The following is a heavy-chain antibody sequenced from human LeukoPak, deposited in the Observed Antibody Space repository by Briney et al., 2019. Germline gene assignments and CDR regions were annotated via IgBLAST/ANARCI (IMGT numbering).Heavy chain of an antibody. Sequence: GGSLRLSCAASGFTFSSYGMHWVRQAPGKGLEWVAFIRYDGSNKYYADSVKGRFTISRDNSKNTLYLQMNSLRAEDTAVYYCAKGLLAAVPGAVYFQHWGQGTLVTVSS. V-gene: IGHV3-30*02. J-gene: IGHJ1*01. D-gene: IGHD6-13*01. CDR1: GFTFSSYG. CDR3: AKGLLAAVPGAVYFQH. CDR2: IRYDGSNK.